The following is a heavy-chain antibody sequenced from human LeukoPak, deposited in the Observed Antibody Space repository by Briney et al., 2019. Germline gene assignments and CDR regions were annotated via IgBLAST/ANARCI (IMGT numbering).Heavy chain of an antibody. V-gene: IGHV4-4*07. D-gene: IGHD6-13*01. Sequence: SETLSLTCTVSGGSISSYYWSWIRQPAGKGLECIGRIYTSGSTNYNPSLKSRVTMSVDTSKNQFSLKLSSVTAADTAVYYCARAHSSSWYGNWFDPWGQGTLVTVSS. CDR2: IYTSGST. CDR3: ARAHSSSWYGNWFDP. CDR1: GGSISSYY. J-gene: IGHJ5*02.